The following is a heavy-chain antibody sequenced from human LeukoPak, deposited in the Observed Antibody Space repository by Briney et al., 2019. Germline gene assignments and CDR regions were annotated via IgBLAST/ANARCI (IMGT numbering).Heavy chain of an antibody. CDR1: GGSFSGYY. CDR3: ARHGYCSSTSCYAYYYYYMDV. J-gene: IGHJ6*03. CDR2: INHSGST. V-gene: IGHV4-34*01. Sequence: SETLSLTCAVYGGSFSGYYWSWIRQPPGKGLEWIGEINHSGSTNYNPSLKSRVTMSVDTSKNQFSLNLTSVTAADTAVYYCARHGYCSSTSCYAYYYYYMDVWGKGTTVTISS. D-gene: IGHD2-2*03.